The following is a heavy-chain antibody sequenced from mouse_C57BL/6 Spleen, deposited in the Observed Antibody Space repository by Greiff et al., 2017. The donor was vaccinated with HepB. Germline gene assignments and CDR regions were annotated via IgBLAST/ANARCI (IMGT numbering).Heavy chain of an antibody. D-gene: IGHD2-10*01. V-gene: IGHV1-59*01. CDR1: GYTFTSYW. J-gene: IGHJ4*01. Sequence: QVQLQQSGAELVRPGTSVKLSCKASGYTFTSYWMHWVKQRPGQGLEWIGVIDPSDSYTNYNQKFKGKATLTVDTSSSTAYMQLSSLTSEDSAVYYCAREGLLKDWGQGTSVTVSS. CDR3: AREGLLKD. CDR2: IDPSDSYT.